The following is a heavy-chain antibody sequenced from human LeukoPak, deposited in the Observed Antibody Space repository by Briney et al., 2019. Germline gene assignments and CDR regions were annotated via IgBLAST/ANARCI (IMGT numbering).Heavy chain of an antibody. CDR1: GYTFTVYY. CDR3: AMEDVYSVY. CDR2: INPNSGGT. V-gene: IGHV1-2*02. Sequence: ASVTVSCKSSGYTFTVYYLHWVRQAPGQGLEWMGWINPNSGGTNYAQKFQGRVTMTRDTSISTAYMELSRLRSDDTAVYYCAMEDVYSVYGGQGTLVTVSS. J-gene: IGHJ4*02. D-gene: IGHD5/OR15-5a*01.